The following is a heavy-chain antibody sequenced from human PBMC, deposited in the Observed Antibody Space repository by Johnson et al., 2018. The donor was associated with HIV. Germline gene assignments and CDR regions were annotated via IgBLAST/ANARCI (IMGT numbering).Heavy chain of an antibody. CDR2: ISYDGSNK. CDR1: GFTFDDYG. D-gene: IGHD2-8*01. Sequence: QVQLVESGGGLVQPGGSLRLSCAASGFTFDDYGMSWVRQAPGKGLEWVAVISYDGSNKYYADSVKGRFTISRDNSKNTLYLQMNSLRAEDTAVYYCARLGLTDAFDIWGQGTMVTVSS. J-gene: IGHJ3*02. V-gene: IGHV3-30*03. CDR3: ARLGLTDAFDI.